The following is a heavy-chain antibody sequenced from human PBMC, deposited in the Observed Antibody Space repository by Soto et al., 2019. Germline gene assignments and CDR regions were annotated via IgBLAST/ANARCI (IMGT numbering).Heavy chain of an antibody. J-gene: IGHJ3*02. CDR2: IYYSGST. D-gene: IGHD3-22*01. CDR1: GGSISSGGYY. Sequence: TLSLTCTVSGGSISSGGYYWSWIRQHPGKGLEWIGYIYYSGSTYYNPSLKSRVTISVDTSKNQFSLKLSSVAAADTAVYYCARDLDYYDSSGYYQMAAFDIWGQGTMVNVSS. CDR3: ARDLDYYDSSGYYQMAAFDI. V-gene: IGHV4-31*03.